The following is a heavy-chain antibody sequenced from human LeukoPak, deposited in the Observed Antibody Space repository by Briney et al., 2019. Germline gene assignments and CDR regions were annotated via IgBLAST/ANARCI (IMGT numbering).Heavy chain of an antibody. D-gene: IGHD6-19*01. CDR1: GFTFSSYS. V-gene: IGHV3-30*03. Sequence: GGSLRLSCAASGFTFSSYSMQWVRQTPGKGLEWVGIMSNSGENTFYGEAVKGRFTISRDNSQNTLYLQMNSLRPEDTAVYYCARGVRIAVAGYIDCWGQGTLVTVSS. CDR3: ARGVRIAVAGYIDC. CDR2: MSNSGENT. J-gene: IGHJ4*02.